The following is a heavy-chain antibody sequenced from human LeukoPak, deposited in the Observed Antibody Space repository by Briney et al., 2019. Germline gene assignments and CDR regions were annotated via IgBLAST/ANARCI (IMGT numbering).Heavy chain of an antibody. V-gene: IGHV3-49*04. D-gene: IGHD6-13*01. CDR2: IRSKAYGGTT. J-gene: IGHJ5*02. Sequence: GGSLRLSCTASGFTFGDYAMSWVRQAPGKGLEWVGFIRSKAYGGTTEYAASVKGRFTISRDDSKSIAYLQMNSLKTEDTAVYYCTRAEEFWQQLFPGKSDPWGQGTLVTVSS. CDR3: TRAEEFWQQLFPGKSDP. CDR1: GFTFGDYA.